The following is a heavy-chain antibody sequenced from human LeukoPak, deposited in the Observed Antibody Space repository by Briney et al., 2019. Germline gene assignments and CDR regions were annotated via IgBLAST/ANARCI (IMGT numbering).Heavy chain of an antibody. V-gene: IGHV3-66*01. CDR1: GFTVRSNN. CDR3: ANGPGVFRAFDY. D-gene: IGHD3-10*01. CDR2: IYSGGST. J-gene: IGHJ4*02. Sequence: GGSLRLSCAASGFTVRSNNMSWVRQAPGKGLEWVSVIYSGGSTYNADSVKGRFTISRDNSKNTLYLQMNSLRAEDTAVYYCANGPGVFRAFDYWGQGTLVTVSS.